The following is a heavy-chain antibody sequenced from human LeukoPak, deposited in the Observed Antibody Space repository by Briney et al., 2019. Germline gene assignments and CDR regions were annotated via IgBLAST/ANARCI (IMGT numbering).Heavy chain of an antibody. J-gene: IGHJ4*02. CDR3: ASRKMVTLDY. CDR1: GGSISSSSYY. Sequence: SETLSLTCTVSGGSISSSSYYWGWIRQPPGKGLEWIGSIYYSGSTYYNPSLKSRVTISVDTSKNQFSLKLSSVTAADPAVYYCASRKMVTLDYWGQGTLVTVSS. V-gene: IGHV4-39*07. CDR2: IYYSGST. D-gene: IGHD2-21*02.